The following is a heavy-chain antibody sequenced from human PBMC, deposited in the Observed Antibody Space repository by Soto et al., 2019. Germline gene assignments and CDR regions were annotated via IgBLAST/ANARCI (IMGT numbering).Heavy chain of an antibody. V-gene: IGHV2-5*02. Sequence: QITLKESGPTLVKPTQTLTLTCTFSGFSLSTSGVGVGWIRQPPGKALEWLALIYWDDDKRYSPSLKSRLTTXKXTYXNQVVLTLTNMDPVDTATYYCAHRGGRTGAYYFDYWGQGTLVTVSS. D-gene: IGHD3-16*01. CDR2: IYWDDDK. CDR3: AHRGGRTGAYYFDY. J-gene: IGHJ4*02. CDR1: GFSLSTSGVG.